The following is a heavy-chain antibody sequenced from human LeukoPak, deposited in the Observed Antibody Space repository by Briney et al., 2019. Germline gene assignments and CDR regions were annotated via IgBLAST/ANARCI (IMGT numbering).Heavy chain of an antibody. CDR3: ARGLLWFGDLSVFHRNTYYMDV. Sequence: PSETLSLTCTVSGGSISSYFCSWIRQPAGKGLEWIGRIYTSGSTNYNPSLKSRVTMSVDTSKNQFSLKLSSVTAADTAVYYCARGLLWFGDLSVFHRNTYYMDVWGKGTTVTVSS. D-gene: IGHD3-10*01. V-gene: IGHV4-4*07. CDR2: IYTSGST. CDR1: GGSISSYF. J-gene: IGHJ6*03.